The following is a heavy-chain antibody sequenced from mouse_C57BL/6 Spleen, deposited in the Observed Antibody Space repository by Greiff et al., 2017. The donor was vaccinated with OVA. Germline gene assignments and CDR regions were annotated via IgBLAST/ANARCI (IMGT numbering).Heavy chain of an antibody. CDR3: ARMTKVVATDYFDY. V-gene: IGHV1-62-3*01. Sequence: QVQLQQPGAELVKPGASVKLSCKASGYTFTSYWMHWVKQRPGQGLEWIGSIDPYTGGTKYNEKFKSKATLTVEKPSSTAYMQLSSLTSEDSAVYYCARMTKVVATDYFDYWGQGTTLTVSS. CDR1: GYTFTSYW. J-gene: IGHJ2*01. D-gene: IGHD1-1*01. CDR2: IDPYTGGT.